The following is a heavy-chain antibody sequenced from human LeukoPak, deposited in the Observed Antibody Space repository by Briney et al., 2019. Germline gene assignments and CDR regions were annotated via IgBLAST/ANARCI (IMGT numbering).Heavy chain of an antibody. CDR2: ISDVGGNK. J-gene: IGHJ4*02. V-gene: IGHV3-30-3*01. D-gene: IGHD6-13*01. CDR3: ARDHSIGAADYCFDY. Sequence: GTSLRLSCAASGFSFSDYALHWVRQAPGKGLEWVSVISDVGGNKYHADSVKGRFTISRDNSKNTLYLQMNSLRPEDTAVYYCARDHSIGAADYCFDYWGQGILVTVSS. CDR1: GFSFSDYA.